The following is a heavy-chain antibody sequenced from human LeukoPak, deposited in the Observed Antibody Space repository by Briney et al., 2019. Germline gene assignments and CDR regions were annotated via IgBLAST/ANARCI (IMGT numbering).Heavy chain of an antibody. CDR3: ARDHGYANWFDP. D-gene: IGHD5-18*01. Sequence: SVKVSCKASGGTFSSYTISWVRQAPGQGLEWMGGIIPIFGTANYAQKFQGRVTITADESTSTAYMELSSLRSEDTAVYYCARDHGYANWFDPWGQGTLVTVSS. J-gene: IGHJ5*02. CDR1: GGTFSSYT. CDR2: IIPIFGTA. V-gene: IGHV1-69*13.